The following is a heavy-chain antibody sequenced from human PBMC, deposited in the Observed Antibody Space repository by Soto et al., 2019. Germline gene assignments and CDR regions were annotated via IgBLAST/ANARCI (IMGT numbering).Heavy chain of an antibody. V-gene: IGHV4-31*03. CDR2: IYCSGST. J-gene: IGHJ5*02. CDR1: GGSISSGGYH. Sequence: PSETLSLTCTVSGGSISSGGYHWSWIRQHPGKGLEWIGYIYCSGSTYYNPSLKSRVTISVDTSKNQFSLKLSSVTAADTAVYYCARGKNWFDPWGQGTLVTVSS. CDR3: ARGKNWFDP.